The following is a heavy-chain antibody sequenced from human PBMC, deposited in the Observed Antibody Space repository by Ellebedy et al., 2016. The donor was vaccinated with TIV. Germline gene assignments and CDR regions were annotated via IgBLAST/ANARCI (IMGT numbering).Heavy chain of an antibody. J-gene: IGHJ6*02. CDR2: INHSGST. D-gene: IGHD2-15*01. CDR3: ARDCSGGSCYYYYGMDV. Sequence: SETLSLTCAVNAGSFSGYYWSWIRQPPGKGLAWIGEINHSGSTNYNPSLKSRVTISVDTSKNQFSLKLSSVTAADTAVYYCARDCSGGSCYYYYGMDVWGQGTTVTVSS. CDR1: AGSFSGYY. V-gene: IGHV4-34*01.